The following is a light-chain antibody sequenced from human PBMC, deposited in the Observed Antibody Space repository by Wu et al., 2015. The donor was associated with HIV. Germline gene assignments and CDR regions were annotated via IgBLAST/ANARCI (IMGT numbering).Light chain of an antibody. CDR2: AAS. V-gene: IGKV1-NL1*01. Sequence: DIQMTQSPSSLSASVGDRVTITCRASQGISNSLAWYQQKPGKAPKLLLYAASRLESGVPSRFSGSGSGTDYTLIISSLQPEDFATYYCQQYYSTPSFGQGTKLEIK. J-gene: IGKJ2*03. CDR1: QGISNS. CDR3: QQYYSTPS.